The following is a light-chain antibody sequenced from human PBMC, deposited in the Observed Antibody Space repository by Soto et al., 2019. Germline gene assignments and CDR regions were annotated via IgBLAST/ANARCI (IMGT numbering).Light chain of an antibody. CDR1: SSDVGGYNY. CDR2: DVS. CDR3: SSYTGSSTLVV. V-gene: IGLV2-14*03. J-gene: IGLJ2*01. Sequence: QSVLTQPASVSGSPGQSITISCTGTSSDVGGYNYVSWYQQHPSKAPKLMIYDVSNRPSGVSNRFSGSKSGNMASLTISGLQAEDEADYYCSSYTGSSTLVVFGGGTKLTVL.